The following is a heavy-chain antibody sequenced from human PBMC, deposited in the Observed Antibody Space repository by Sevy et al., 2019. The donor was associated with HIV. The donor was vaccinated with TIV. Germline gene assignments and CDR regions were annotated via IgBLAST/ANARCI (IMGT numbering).Heavy chain of an antibody. CDR2: INSDGSST. D-gene: IGHD6-13*01. V-gene: IGHV3-74*01. Sequence: GGSLRLSCAASGFTFSSYWMHWVRQAPGKGLVWVSRINSDGSSTSYADSVKGRFTISRDNAKNTLYLQMNSLRAEDTAVYYCARDQADSSSWYIGYYYYYGMDVWGQGTPVTVSS. J-gene: IGHJ6*02. CDR3: ARDQADSSSWYIGYYYYYGMDV. CDR1: GFTFSSYW.